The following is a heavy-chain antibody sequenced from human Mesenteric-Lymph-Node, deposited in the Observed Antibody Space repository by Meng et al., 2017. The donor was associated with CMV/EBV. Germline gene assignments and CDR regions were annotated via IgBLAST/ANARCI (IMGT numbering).Heavy chain of an antibody. CDR1: GFTFSDYY. D-gene: IGHD2-15*01. CDR3: AKGSDELWTPGVVVDI. V-gene: IGHV3-69-1*01. CDR2: ISSSSTI. Sequence: GGSLRLSCAASGFTFSDYYMNWVRQAPGKGLEWVSSISSSSTIYSADSVKGRFTISRDNSKNTLFLQMNSLRAEGTALYHCAKGSDELWTPGVVVDIWGQGTMVTVSS. J-gene: IGHJ3*02.